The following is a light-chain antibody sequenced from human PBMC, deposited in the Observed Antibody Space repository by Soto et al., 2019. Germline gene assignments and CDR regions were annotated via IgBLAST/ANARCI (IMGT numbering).Light chain of an antibody. J-gene: IGLJ2*01. CDR1: SSDVGNYNL. CDR2: EGS. CDR3: CSYAGSFTFDV. Sequence: QSVLTQPASMSGSPGQSITISCTGTSSDVGNYNLVSWYQQFPGKAPKLIIYEGSRRPSGVSNRFSGSKSGNSASLTISGLQAEDEADYYCCSYAGSFTFDVFGGGTKVTVL. V-gene: IGLV2-23*03.